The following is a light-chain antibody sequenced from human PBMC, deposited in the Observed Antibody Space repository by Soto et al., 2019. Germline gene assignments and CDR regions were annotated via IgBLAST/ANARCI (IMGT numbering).Light chain of an antibody. CDR3: RHGRT. J-gene: IGKJ1*01. Sequence: DVVMPQSPLSLVVTRGQPASISCRSSERLVYSDGNTNLNWFQQRPGQSPRRLVYKVSNRDSGVPDRFSGRGSGSVFTLTISRVEDEDVGVYYGRHGRTFGKGTKVDI. V-gene: IGKV2-30*01. CDR1: ERLVYSDGNTN. CDR2: KVS.